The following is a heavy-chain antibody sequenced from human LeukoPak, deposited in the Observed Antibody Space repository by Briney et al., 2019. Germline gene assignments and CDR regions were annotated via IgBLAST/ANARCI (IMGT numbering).Heavy chain of an antibody. V-gene: IGHV3-23*01. CDR3: AKDRWELLGWFDP. Sequence: PGGSLRLSCAASGFTFTTHAMSWVRQRPGKAPQWVSGTTSSGESTFYADSVQGRFTISRDNSKNTLYLQMESLTVEDTAVYYCAKDRWELLGWFDPWGQGTLVTVSS. D-gene: IGHD1-26*01. CDR1: GFTFTTHA. J-gene: IGHJ5*02. CDR2: TTSSGEST.